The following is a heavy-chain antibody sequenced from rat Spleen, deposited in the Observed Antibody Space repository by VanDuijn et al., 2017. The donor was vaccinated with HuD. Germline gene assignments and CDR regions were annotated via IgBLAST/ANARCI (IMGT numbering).Heavy chain of an antibody. CDR1: GFTFSTAW. V-gene: IGHV6-6*01. CDR2: IKAKSNNYAT. CDR3: AWVATPGVDY. D-gene: IGHD1-10*01. Sequence: EVQVLESGGGLVQPGNSLKLSCATSGFTFSTAWMYWYRQFPEKRLEWVARIKAKSNNYATDYTESVKGRFTISRDDSKSSIYLQMNNLKEEDQAIYYCAWVATPGVDYWGQGVMVTVSS. J-gene: IGHJ2*01.